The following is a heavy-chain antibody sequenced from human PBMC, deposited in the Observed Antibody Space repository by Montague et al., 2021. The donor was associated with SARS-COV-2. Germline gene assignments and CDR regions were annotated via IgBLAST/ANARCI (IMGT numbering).Heavy chain of an antibody. J-gene: IGHJ4*02. Sequence: TLSLTCTVYGDSISSGGYFWNWIRQHPEKGLEYIGYISYSGSTYYNPSFRSRVPISMDTSENQFSLKMNSVTAADTAVYYCAESGRLGSSTPFEYWGQGVLVTVSS. D-gene: IGHD2-15*01. CDR1: GDSISSGGYF. CDR3: AESGRLGSSTPFEY. CDR2: ISYSGST. V-gene: IGHV4-31*03.